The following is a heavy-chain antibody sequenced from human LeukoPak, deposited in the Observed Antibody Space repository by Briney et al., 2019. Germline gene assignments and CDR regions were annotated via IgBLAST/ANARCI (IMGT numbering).Heavy chain of an antibody. CDR3: ATDGAYGLTH. CDR2: VSSDGSRT. J-gene: IGHJ4*02. CDR1: GVSFSTTW. D-gene: IGHD3-16*01. V-gene: IGHV3-74*01. Sequence: GGSLRLSCAASGVSFSTTWMHWVRQAPGKGLMWVSHVSSDGSRTYADSVKGRFTVSRDNNKDMVYLQMSSLRAEDTAVYYCATDGAYGLTHWGQGTLVTVSS.